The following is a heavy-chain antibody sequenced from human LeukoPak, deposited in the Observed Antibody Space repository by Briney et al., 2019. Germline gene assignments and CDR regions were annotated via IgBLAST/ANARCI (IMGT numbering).Heavy chain of an antibody. V-gene: IGHV3-23*01. D-gene: IGHD3-10*01. CDR3: AKRGVVIRVILVGFHKQAYYFDS. Sequence: GGSLRLSCAVSGITLSNYGMSWVRQAPGKGLEWVAGISDSGGSTNYADSVNGRFTISRDNAKTTLYLQMNSLRAEDTAVYFCAKRGVVIRVILVGFHKQAYYFDSWGQGALVTVSS. CDR2: ISDSGGST. CDR1: GITLSNYG. J-gene: IGHJ4*02.